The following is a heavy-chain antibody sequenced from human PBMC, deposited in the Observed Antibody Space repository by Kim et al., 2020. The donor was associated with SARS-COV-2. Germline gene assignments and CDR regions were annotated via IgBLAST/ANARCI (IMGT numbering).Heavy chain of an antibody. V-gene: IGHV1-8*01. Sequence: ASVKVSCKASAYTFTSYDINWVRQATGQGLEWMGWMNPNSGNTGYAQKFQGRVTMTRNTSISTAYMELSSLRSEDTAVYYCARGGRIAAAGRYWFDPWGQGTLVTVSS. J-gene: IGHJ5*02. D-gene: IGHD6-13*01. CDR3: ARGGRIAAAGRYWFDP. CDR2: MNPNSGNT. CDR1: AYTFTSYD.